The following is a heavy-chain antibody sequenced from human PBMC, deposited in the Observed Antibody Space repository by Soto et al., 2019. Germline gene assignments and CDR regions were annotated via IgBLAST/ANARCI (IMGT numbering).Heavy chain of an antibody. CDR3: VRGGTIAATTIGDY. CDR1: GFTFRSYN. J-gene: IGHJ4*01. CDR2: ISSSSSTI. D-gene: IGHD5-12*01. Sequence: PGGSLRLSCAASGFTFRSYNMNWVRQAPGKGLDWLSYISSSSSTIYYADSVKGRFTISRDNAKNSLYLQMNSLRDDDTAMYYCVRGGTIAATTIGDYWGQGTLVTVS. V-gene: IGHV3-48*02.